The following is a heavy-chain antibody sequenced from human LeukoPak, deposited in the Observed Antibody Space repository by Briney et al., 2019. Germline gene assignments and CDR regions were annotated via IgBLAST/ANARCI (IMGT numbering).Heavy chain of an antibody. CDR3: ARGSGVLLWFGERDWFDP. CDR1: GFTFSSYA. V-gene: IGHV3-30*04. D-gene: IGHD3-10*01. J-gene: IGHJ5*02. Sequence: GRSLRLPCAASGFTFSSYAMHWVRQAPGKGLEWVAVISYDGSNKYYADSVKGRFTISRDNSKNTLYLQMNSLRAEDTAVYYCARGSGVLLWFGERDWFDPWGQGTLVTVSS. CDR2: ISYDGSNK.